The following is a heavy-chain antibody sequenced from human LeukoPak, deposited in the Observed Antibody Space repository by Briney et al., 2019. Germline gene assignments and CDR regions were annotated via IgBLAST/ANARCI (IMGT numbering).Heavy chain of an antibody. J-gene: IGHJ6*02. CDR2: ISYDGSKR. Sequence: GGSLRLSCAASGFTFNRYAMYWVRQAPGKGPDWVAAISYDGSKRYYADSVKGRFTISRDTSKNTLYLQMNSLRPEDTAVYYCARVPNGMDVWGQGTTVTVSS. CDR3: ARVPNGMDV. V-gene: IGHV3-30-3*01. CDR1: GFTFNRYA.